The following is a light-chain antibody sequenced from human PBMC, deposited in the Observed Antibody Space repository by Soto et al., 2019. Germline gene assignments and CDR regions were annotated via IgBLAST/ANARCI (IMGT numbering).Light chain of an antibody. CDR3: QSYDSSLSGSKVI. Sequence: QLVLTQPPSVSGAPGQRVTISCTGSSSNIGAGYDVHWYQQLPGTAPKRLIYGNSNRASGVPDRFSGSKSGTSASLAITGLQAEDEADYYCQSYDSSLSGSKVIFGGGTKLTVL. CDR1: SSNIGAGYD. V-gene: IGLV1-40*01. CDR2: GNS. J-gene: IGLJ2*01.